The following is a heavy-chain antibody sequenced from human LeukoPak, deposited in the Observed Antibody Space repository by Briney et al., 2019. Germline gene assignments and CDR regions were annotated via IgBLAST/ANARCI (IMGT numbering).Heavy chain of an antibody. CDR1: GGSFSGYY. CDR2: INHSGST. V-gene: IGHV4-34*01. D-gene: IGHD6-19*01. J-gene: IGHJ4*02. Sequence: SETLSLTCAVYGGSFSGYYWSWIRQPPGKGLEWIGEINHSGSTNYNPPLKSRVTISVDTSKNQFSLKLSSVTAADTAVYYCARHIAVAAPGGYYFDYWGQGTLVTVSS. CDR3: ARHIAVAAPGGYYFDY.